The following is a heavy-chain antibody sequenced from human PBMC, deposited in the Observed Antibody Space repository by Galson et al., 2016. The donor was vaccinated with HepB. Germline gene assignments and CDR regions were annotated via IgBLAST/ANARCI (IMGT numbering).Heavy chain of an antibody. CDR3: ARDSSVDTYYYYYMDV. J-gene: IGHJ6*03. V-gene: IGHV4-61*02. D-gene: IGHD5-18*01. CDR2: IYSTGST. CDR1: GGAFSNGLYY. Sequence: LSLTCTISGGAFSNGLYYWSWIRQPAGKGLEWIGRIYSTGSTNYNPSLKSRVTISVGTSKNQFSLRLSSVTAADTAVYYCARDSSVDTYYYYYMDVWGKGTTVVVSS.